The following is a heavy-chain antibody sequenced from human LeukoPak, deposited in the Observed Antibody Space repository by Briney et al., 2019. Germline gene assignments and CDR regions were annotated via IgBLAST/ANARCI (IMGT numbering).Heavy chain of an antibody. CDR1: GYTFTSYY. CDR2: INASGGST. J-gene: IGHJ6*03. V-gene: IGHV1-46*01. D-gene: IGHD2-2*02. CDR3: ARDAAIVVVPAAITPYYYMDV. Sequence: ASVKVSCKASGYTFTSYYMRWVRQAPGQGLEWMGIINASGGSTSYAQKFQGRVTMTRDTSTSTVYMELSSLRSEDTAVYYCARDAAIVVVPAAITPYYYMDVWGKGTTVTISS.